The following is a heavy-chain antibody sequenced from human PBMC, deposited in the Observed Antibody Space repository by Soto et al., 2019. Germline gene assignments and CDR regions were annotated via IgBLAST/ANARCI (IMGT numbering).Heavy chain of an antibody. CDR1: GYTFTGYN. CDR3: GRAPYPSSSSSGWFDP. V-gene: IGHV1-2*02. Sequence: GASVKVSGKAPGYTFTGYNLHWVRQPPGQGLEWMGWINPNSGSTNYAQKFQGRVTMTRETSISAAYMELSRLRSEDTAVYYCGRAPYPSSSSSGWFDPWGQGTLGTVSS. D-gene: IGHD6-6*01. CDR2: INPNSGST. J-gene: IGHJ5*02.